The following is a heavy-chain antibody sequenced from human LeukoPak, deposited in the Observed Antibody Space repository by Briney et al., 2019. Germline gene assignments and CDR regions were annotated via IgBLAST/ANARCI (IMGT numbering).Heavy chain of an antibody. V-gene: IGHV4-30-4*07. Sequence: PSETLSLTCSVSGGSISLSYYYWGWIRQPPGKGLEWIGCIYYRGGSYYNSSLKSRVSISVDTSKNHFSLRLSSVTAADTAVYFCVRGDYSSGWHLDYWGQGTLVTVSS. CDR3: VRGDYSSGWHLDY. CDR1: GGSISLSYYY. J-gene: IGHJ4*02. D-gene: IGHD6-19*01. CDR2: IYYRGGS.